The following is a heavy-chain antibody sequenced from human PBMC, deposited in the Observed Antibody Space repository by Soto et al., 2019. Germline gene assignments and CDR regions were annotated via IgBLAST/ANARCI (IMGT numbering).Heavy chain of an antibody. CDR2: ISDSGDFI. CDR1: GFTFSGYT. D-gene: IGHD3-10*01. CDR3: AGVRVPY. J-gene: IGHJ4*02. Sequence: EVQLVESGGGLVKPGGSLRLSCATSGFTFSGYTMDWVRQAPGKGLEWVSSISDSGDFIYYADSVKGRFTISIDNAKNSLFLQMNSLRAEDSAVYYCAGVRVPYWGQGTLVTVSS. V-gene: IGHV3-21*03.